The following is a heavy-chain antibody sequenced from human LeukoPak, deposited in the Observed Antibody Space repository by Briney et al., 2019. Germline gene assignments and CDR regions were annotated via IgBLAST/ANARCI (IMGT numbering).Heavy chain of an antibody. J-gene: IGHJ4*02. CDR3: ATNVHQ. V-gene: IGHV3-7*01. Sequence: GGSLRLSCAASGFTFSNYWMSWVRQAPGKGLECVASVKPDGVEKYYVDSVKGRFTISRDNAKNSLYLQMNSLRAEDTAVYYCATNVHQWGQGTLVTVSS. CDR1: GFTFSNYW. CDR2: VKPDGVEK. D-gene: IGHD2-8*01.